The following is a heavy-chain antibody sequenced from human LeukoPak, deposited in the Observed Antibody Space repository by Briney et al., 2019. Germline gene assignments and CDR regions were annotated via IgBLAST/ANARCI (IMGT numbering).Heavy chain of an antibody. Sequence: SVKVSFKASVGTFSIYAISWVRQAPGQGREWMGGIIPIFGTANYAQKFQGRVTITADESTSTAYMELSSLRSEDTAVYYCARTVGDYIDYWGQGTLVTVSS. CDR3: ARTVGDYIDY. V-gene: IGHV1-69*01. CDR1: VGTFSIYA. D-gene: IGHD4-17*01. J-gene: IGHJ4*02. CDR2: IIPIFGTA.